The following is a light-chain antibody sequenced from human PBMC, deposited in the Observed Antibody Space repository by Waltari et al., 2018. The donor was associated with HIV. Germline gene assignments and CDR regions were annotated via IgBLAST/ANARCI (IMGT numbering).Light chain of an antibody. CDR1: SSDVGGYNY. CDR2: DVT. V-gene: IGLV2-11*01. CDR3: CSYAGRYTYV. Sequence: QSALPQPRSVSGSPGQSVTISCTGTSSDVGGYNYVSWYQHHPGKAPKFMIYDVTKRPSGVPDRFSGSKSGNTASLTISGLQAEDEADYYCCSYAGRYTYVFGTGTKVTVL. J-gene: IGLJ1*01.